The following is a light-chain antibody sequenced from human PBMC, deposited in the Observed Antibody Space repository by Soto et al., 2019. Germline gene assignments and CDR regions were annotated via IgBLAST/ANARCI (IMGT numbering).Light chain of an antibody. V-gene: IGKV3-11*01. Sequence: EIVLTQSPGTLSLSPGERATLSCRASQSVASRTLAWYQQKSGQAPRLLIYDASNRATGIPARFSGSGSGTDFTLTISSLEPEDFAVYYCQQRSNWPRTFGQGTKVDIK. CDR3: QQRSNWPRT. J-gene: IGKJ1*01. CDR2: DAS. CDR1: QSVASRT.